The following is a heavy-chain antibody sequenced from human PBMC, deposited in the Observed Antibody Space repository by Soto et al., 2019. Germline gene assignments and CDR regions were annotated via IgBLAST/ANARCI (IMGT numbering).Heavy chain of an antibody. V-gene: IGHV3-48*02. CDR3: VREDILGVRSFDY. D-gene: IGHD3-9*01. J-gene: IGHJ4*02. CDR1: GFTFSGYS. Sequence: LRLSCAASGFTFSGYSVNWVRQAPGKGLEWVSYISSGSKTIYYAESVKGRFTVSRDNARNSQYLQMNSLRDEDTAVYYCVREDILGVRSFDYWGQGTLVTVSS. CDR2: ISSGSKTI.